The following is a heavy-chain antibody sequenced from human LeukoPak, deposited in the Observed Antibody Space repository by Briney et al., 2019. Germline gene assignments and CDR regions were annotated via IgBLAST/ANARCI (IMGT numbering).Heavy chain of an antibody. CDR3: ARDDAAAGIIFDY. V-gene: IGHV3-74*01. Sequence: QPGGSLRLSCAASGFTYSTYWMHWVRQVPGKGLVWVSRINNDGSRTNYADSVMGRFTISRDNAKNTVFLQMNSLRVEDTAVYYCARDDAAAGIIFDYWGQGTLVTVSS. D-gene: IGHD6-13*01. CDR2: INNDGSRT. CDR1: GFTYSTYW. J-gene: IGHJ4*02.